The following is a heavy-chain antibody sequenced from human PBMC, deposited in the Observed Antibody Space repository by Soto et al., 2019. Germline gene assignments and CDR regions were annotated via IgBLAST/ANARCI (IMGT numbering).Heavy chain of an antibody. J-gene: IGHJ6*03. CDR1: GFTVSSNY. D-gene: IGHD5-18*01. CDR2: IYSGGST. Sequence: GGSLRLSCAASGFTVSSNYMSWVRQAPGKGLEWVSVIYSGGSTYYADSVKGRFTISRDNSKNTLYLQMNSLRAEDTAVYYCARDRRPDSQPYYYYYYMDVWGKGTTVTVSS. V-gene: IGHV3-66*01. CDR3: ARDRRPDSQPYYYYYYMDV.